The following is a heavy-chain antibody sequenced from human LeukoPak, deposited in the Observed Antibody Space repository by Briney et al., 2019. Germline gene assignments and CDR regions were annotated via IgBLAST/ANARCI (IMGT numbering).Heavy chain of an antibody. CDR2: ISYGGTT. J-gene: IGHJ4*02. Sequence: SETLSLTCTVSGGSINSATYHWSWIRQYPGKGLEWIGHISYGGTTYYNPSLKSRVTISVDTSKNQFSLKLSSVTAADTAVYYCASFDPGRADMNPYYFDYWGQGTLVTVSS. CDR1: GGSINSATYH. V-gene: IGHV4-30-4*08. D-gene: IGHD3-9*01. CDR3: ASFDPGRADMNPYYFDY.